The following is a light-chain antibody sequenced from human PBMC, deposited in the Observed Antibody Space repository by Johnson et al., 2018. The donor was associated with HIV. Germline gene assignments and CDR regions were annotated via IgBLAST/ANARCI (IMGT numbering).Light chain of an antibody. CDR1: GSNIGSNY. V-gene: IGLV1-51*01. Sequence: QSVLTQPPSVSAAPGQKVTISCSGSGSNIGSNYFSWYQQLPGTAPKLLIYDTYKRPSGIPDRFSGSKSGTSATLGITGLQTGDEADYYCVTWDGSLSAYVFGTGTKVTVL. CDR3: VTWDGSLSAYV. CDR2: DTY. J-gene: IGLJ1*01.